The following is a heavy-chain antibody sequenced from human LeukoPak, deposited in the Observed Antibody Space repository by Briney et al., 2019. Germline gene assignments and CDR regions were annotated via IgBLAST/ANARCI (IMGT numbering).Heavy chain of an antibody. CDR1: GGSFSGYY. V-gene: IGHV4-34*01. D-gene: IGHD2-15*01. CDR2: INHSGST. CDR3: ARELRCSGGSCYSFFFGNWFDP. J-gene: IGHJ5*02. Sequence: SETLSLTCAVYGGSFSGYYWSWIRQPPGKGLEWIGEINHSGSTNYSPSLKSRVTISVDTSKNQFSLRLSSVTAADTAVYYCARELRCSGGSCYSFFFGNWFDPWGQGTLVTVSS.